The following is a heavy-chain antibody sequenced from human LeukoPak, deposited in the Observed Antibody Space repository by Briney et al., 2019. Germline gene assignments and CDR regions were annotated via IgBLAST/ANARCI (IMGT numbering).Heavy chain of an antibody. CDR3: ARTSPRDLYDSSGYYHYYYYMDV. D-gene: IGHD3-22*01. CDR2: IIPIFGTA. CDR1: GGTFSSYA. Sequence: SVKVSCKASGGTFSSYAISWVRQAPGQGLEWMGGIIPIFGTANYAQKFQGRVTITTVESTSTAYMELSSLRSEDTAVYYCARTSPRDLYDSSGYYHYYYYMDVWGKGTTVTVSS. J-gene: IGHJ6*03. V-gene: IGHV1-69*05.